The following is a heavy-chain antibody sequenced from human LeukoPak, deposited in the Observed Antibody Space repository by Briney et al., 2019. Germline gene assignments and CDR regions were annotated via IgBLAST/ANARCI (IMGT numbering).Heavy chain of an antibody. CDR1: GGTFSSYA. D-gene: IGHD3-10*01. Sequence: GVSVKVSCKASGGTFSSYAISWVRQAPGQGLEWMGGIIPIFGTANYAQKFQGRVTITADESTSTAYVELSSLRSEDTAVYYCASHGSGSYYAYWGQGTLVTVSS. V-gene: IGHV1-69*13. CDR3: ASHGSGSYYAY. CDR2: IIPIFGTA. J-gene: IGHJ4*02.